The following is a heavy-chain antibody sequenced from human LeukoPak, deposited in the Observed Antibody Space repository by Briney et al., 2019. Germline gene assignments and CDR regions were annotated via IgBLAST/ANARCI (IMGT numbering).Heavy chain of an antibody. J-gene: IGHJ4*02. CDR3: AKGYSGYDASFDY. Sequence: GGSLRLSCAASGFTFSIYGMHWVRQAPGKGLEWVTFISYDGSNKYYADSVKGRFTISRDNSKNTLYLQMNSLRVEDTAVYYCAKGYSGYDASFDYWGQGTLVTISS. CDR2: ISYDGSNK. D-gene: IGHD5-12*01. V-gene: IGHV3-30*18. CDR1: GFTFSIYG.